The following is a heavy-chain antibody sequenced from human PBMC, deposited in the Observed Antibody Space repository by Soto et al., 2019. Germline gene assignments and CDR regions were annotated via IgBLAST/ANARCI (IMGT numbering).Heavy chain of an antibody. CDR1: VYSFTSYW. V-gene: IGHV5-10-1*01. CDR3: ARQVVVVVPAASYYYYYGMDV. J-gene: IGHJ6*02. Sequence: PGESLKISCKGSVYSFTSYWISWVRQMPGKGLEWMGRIDPSDSYTNYSPSFQGHVTISADKSISTAYLQWSSLKASDTAMYYCARQVVVVVPAASYYYYYGMDVWGQGTTVTVSS. CDR2: IDPSDSYT. D-gene: IGHD2-2*01.